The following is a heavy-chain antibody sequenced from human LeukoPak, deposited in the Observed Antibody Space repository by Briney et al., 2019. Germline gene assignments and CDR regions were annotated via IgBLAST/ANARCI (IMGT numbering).Heavy chain of an antibody. CDR3: ARGSKDRYPEY. CDR1: GLTVSSNY. D-gene: IGHD2-15*01. CDR2: MYSGGST. Sequence: PGGSLRLSCAASGLTVSSNYMSWVRQAPGKGLEWVSVMYSGGSTYYADSVKGRFTISRDNSKNTLYLQMNSLRAEDTAVYYCARGSKDRYPEYWGQGTLVTVSS. J-gene: IGHJ4*02. V-gene: IGHV3-53*01.